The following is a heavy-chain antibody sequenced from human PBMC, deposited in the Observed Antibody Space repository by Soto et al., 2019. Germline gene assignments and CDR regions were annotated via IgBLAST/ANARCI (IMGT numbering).Heavy chain of an antibody. CDR1: GFTFTNAW. CDR3: ARVERYYYDSSGYLN. CDR2: IKSKTDGGTT. V-gene: IGHV3-15*01. Sequence: GGSLRLSCAASGFTFTNAWITWVRQAPGKGLEWVGRIKSKTDGGTTDYAAPVKGRFTISRDDSKNTLFLQMNSLKTEDTAVYYCARVERYYYDSSGYLNWGQGTLVPVSS. D-gene: IGHD3-22*01. J-gene: IGHJ4*02.